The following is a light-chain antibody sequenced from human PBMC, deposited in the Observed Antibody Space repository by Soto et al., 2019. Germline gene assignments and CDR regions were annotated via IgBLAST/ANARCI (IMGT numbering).Light chain of an antibody. V-gene: IGKV3-15*01. CDR2: GAS. CDR1: QSVTSN. CDR3: QQYHHWPVT. J-gene: IGKJ4*01. Sequence: EIVMTQSPATLSVSPGERVTLSCRASQSVTSNLAWYQHTPGQSPRLLISGASSGATGLPSRFSGSGSGTDFTLTINSRQSEDAAVYYCQQYHHWPVTFGGGTKVEIK.